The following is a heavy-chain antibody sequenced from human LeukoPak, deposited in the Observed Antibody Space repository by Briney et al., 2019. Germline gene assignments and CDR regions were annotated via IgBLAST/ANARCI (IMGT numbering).Heavy chain of an antibody. CDR3: ARTYYYDSSGYYFDY. CDR2: IIPIFDTG. Sequence: SSVKVSCKASGYTFSSYAISWVRQAPGQGLEWMGGIIPIFDTGNYAQKFQGRLTITADESTSTAYMELSSLRSEDTAVYYCARTYYYDSSGYYFDYLGQGTLVTVSS. CDR1: GYTFSSYA. J-gene: IGHJ4*02. D-gene: IGHD3-22*01. V-gene: IGHV1-69*13.